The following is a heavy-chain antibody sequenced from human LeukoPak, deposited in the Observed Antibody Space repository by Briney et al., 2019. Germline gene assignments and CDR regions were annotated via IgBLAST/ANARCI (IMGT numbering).Heavy chain of an antibody. CDR1: GFTFSNYS. CDR2: ISSSSSYI. J-gene: IGHJ4*02. CDR3: ARDPQSSGWSPFDY. Sequence: GGSLRLSCAASGFTFSNYSMNWVRQAPGKGLEWVSSISSSSSYIYYADSVKGRFTISRDNAKNSLYLQMNSLRAEDTAVYYCARDPQSSGWSPFDYWGQGTLVTVSS. V-gene: IGHV3-21*01. D-gene: IGHD6-19*01.